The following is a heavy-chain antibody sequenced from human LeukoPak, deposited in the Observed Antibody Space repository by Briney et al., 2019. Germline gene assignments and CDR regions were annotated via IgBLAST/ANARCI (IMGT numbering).Heavy chain of an antibody. CDR1: GFTFSSYA. J-gene: IGHJ4*02. V-gene: IGHV3-23*01. CDR2: ISGSGGST. Sequence: GGSLRLSCAASGFTFSSYAMSWVRQAPGSGLEWVSGISGSGGSTYYADSVKGRFTISRDNAKNSLYLQMNSLRAEDTAVYYCARNKRGDIWGQGTLVTVSS. CDR3: ARNKRGDI. D-gene: IGHD1/OR15-1a*01.